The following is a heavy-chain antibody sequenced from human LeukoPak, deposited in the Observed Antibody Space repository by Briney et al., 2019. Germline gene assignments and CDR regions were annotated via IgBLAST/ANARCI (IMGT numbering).Heavy chain of an antibody. CDR3: ARVSFSDQWLEEDYFDY. V-gene: IGHV6-1*01. Sequence: SQTLSLTCAISGDSVSSNSAAWNWIRQSPSRGLEWLGRTYYRSKWYNDYAVSVKSRITINPDTSKNQFSLQLNSVTPEDTAVYYCARVSFSDQWLEEDYFDYWGQGTLVTVSS. D-gene: IGHD6-19*01. CDR1: GDSVSSNSAA. J-gene: IGHJ4*02. CDR2: TYYRSKWYN.